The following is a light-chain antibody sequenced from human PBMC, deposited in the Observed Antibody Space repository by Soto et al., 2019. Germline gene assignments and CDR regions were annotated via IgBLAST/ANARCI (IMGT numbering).Light chain of an antibody. V-gene: IGKV1-5*01. Sequence: DIPMTQSPSTLSASVGDRVTITCRASQNIVNWLAWYQQKPGKAPRILIYGASTLERGVPSRFSGSGSGTEFTLTITKLQPDDFATYYCQQYNTYSATFGQGTRLEMK. CDR2: GAS. CDR3: QQYNTYSAT. CDR1: QNIVNW. J-gene: IGKJ5*01.